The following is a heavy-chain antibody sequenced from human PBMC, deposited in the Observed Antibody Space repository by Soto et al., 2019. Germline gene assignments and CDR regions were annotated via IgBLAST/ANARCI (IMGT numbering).Heavy chain of an antibody. CDR1: GGSIRSYY. CDR2: IYNTGTT. CDR3: ARSIDFDS. J-gene: IGHJ4*02. Sequence: SETLSLTCTVSGGSIRSYYWSWIRQPPGTGLEWIGYIYNTGTTNYNPSHKSRVTISVDTSKNQVSLRLNSVSAADTAMYYCARSIDFDSWGQGTLVTVSS. V-gene: IGHV4-59*01.